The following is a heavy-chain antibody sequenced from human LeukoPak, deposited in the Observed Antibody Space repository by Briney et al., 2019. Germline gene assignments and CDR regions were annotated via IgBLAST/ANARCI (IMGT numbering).Heavy chain of an antibody. V-gene: IGHV3-21*01. CDR1: GFTFSSYS. CDR3: VRDGYSYGSGYYFDY. J-gene: IGHJ4*02. D-gene: IGHD5-18*01. CDR2: ISSSSTYI. Sequence: PGGPLRLSCAASGFTFSSYSMNWVRQAPGKGLEWVSYISSSSTYIYYADSVKGRFTISRDNAKNSLYLQMNSLRAEDTAVYYCVRDGYSYGSGYYFDYWGQGTLVTVSS.